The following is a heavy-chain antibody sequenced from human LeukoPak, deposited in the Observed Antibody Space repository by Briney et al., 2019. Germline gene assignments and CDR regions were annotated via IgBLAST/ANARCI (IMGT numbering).Heavy chain of an antibody. V-gene: IGHV3-23*01. D-gene: IGHD2-21*02. CDR1: GFTFSSYA. Sequence: GGSLRPSCAASGFTFSSYAMSWVRQAPGKGLEWVSAISGSGGSTYYADSVKGRFTISRDKSKNTLYLQMSSLRAEDTAVYYCAKDWGAYCGGDCYGFDYWGQGTLVTVSS. J-gene: IGHJ4*02. CDR3: AKDWGAYCGGDCYGFDY. CDR2: ISGSGGST.